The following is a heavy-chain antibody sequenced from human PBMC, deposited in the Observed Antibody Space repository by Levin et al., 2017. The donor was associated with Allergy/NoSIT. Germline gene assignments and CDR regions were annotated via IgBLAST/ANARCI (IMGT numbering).Heavy chain of an antibody. CDR1: GFTFGDYA. D-gene: IGHD5-12*01. CDR2: IRKKAHGGTA. V-gene: IGHV3-49*03. CDR3: SRDPKNIGPDGLDV. Sequence: AGESLKISCTASGFTFGDYALSWFRQAPGQGLEWVGFIRKKAHGGTAAYAASVTGRFSISRDDSKSIAYLQMNNLKTEDTAVYYCSRDPKNIGPDGLDVWGQGTTVTVS. J-gene: IGHJ6*02.